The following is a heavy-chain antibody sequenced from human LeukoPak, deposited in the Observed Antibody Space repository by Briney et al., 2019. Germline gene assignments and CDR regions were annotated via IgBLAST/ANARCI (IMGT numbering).Heavy chain of an antibody. CDR1: GFTFSTSA. Sequence: GGSLRLSCAASGFTFSTSAITGVRQSPGKRLEWVSGIGNSAGSTYYADSVKGRFTISRYNSKNTLYLQMNSLRDEDTAVYYCAKVGRAADYYFDHWDQGSLVTVSS. D-gene: IGHD6-13*01. CDR3: AKVGRAADYYFDH. V-gene: IGHV3-23*01. CDR2: IGNSAGST. J-gene: IGHJ4*02.